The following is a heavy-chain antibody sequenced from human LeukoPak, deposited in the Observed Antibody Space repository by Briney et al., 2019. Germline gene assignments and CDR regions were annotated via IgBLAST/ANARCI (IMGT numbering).Heavy chain of an antibody. V-gene: IGHV1-18*01. CDR2: ISADSGDR. J-gene: IGHJ4*02. D-gene: IGHD3-3*01. Sequence: ASVKVSCKASGDSFSNYGFAWVRQAPGQGLEWMGWISADSGDRYYAQNFQHRVTMTTDTSTSTAYMELRSLRSDDTAVYYCASFTYYDFWSGYYEWGQGTLVTVSS. CDR1: GDSFSNYG. CDR3: ASFTYYDFWSGYYE.